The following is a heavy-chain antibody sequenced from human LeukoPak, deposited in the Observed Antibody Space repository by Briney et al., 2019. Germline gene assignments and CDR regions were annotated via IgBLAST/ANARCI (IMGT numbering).Heavy chain of an antibody. CDR3: ARVGVVVAATDLDWYFDL. CDR2: ISSSGSTI. CDR1: GFTFSDYY. V-gene: IGHV3-11*01. Sequence: PGGSLRLSCAASGFTFSDYYMSWIRQAPGKGLEWVSYISSSGSTIYYADSVKGRFTISRDNARNSLYLQMNSLRAEDTAVYYCARVGVVVAATDLDWYFDLWGRGTLVTVSS. D-gene: IGHD2-15*01. J-gene: IGHJ2*01.